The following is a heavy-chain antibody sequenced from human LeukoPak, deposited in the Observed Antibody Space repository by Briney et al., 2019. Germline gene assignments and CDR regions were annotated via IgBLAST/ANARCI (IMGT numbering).Heavy chain of an antibody. CDR3: ARDSPYYDFWIGYYYGMDV. D-gene: IGHD3-3*01. J-gene: IGHJ6*02. CDR2: ISAYNGNT. CDR1: GYTFTGYY. Sequence: ASVKVSCKASGYTFTGYYMHWVRQAPGQGLEWMGWISAYNGNTNYAQKLQGRVTMTTDTSTSTAYMELRSLRSDDTAVYYCARDSPYYDFWIGYYYGMDVWGQGTTVTVSS. V-gene: IGHV1-18*04.